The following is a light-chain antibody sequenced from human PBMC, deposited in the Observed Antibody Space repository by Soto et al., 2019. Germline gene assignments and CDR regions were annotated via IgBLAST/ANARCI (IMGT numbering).Light chain of an antibody. V-gene: IGKV3-20*01. CDR2: DAS. CDR1: QSVNRDY. Sequence: VITQSPATLSVSPLEISTLSCRASQSVNRDYLAWYQQKPGQAPRLLIYDASSRATGIPDRFSGGGSGTDFTLTISRLEPEDFAVYYCQQFSSYPLTFGGGTKV. CDR3: QQFSSYPLT. J-gene: IGKJ4*01.